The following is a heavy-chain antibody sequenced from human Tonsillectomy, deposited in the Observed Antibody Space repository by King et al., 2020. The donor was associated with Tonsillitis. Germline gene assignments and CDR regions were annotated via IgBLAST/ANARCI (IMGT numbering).Heavy chain of an antibody. CDR1: GASISRYH. Sequence: QLQESGPGLVKPSETLSLTCAVSGASISRYHWSWIRQPPGKRLEWIGYIFYSGSTNYNPSLKSRVTMSVDTSRNQFSLKLTSVTAADTAVYYCARDMGEYCRGGSCFNWFDPWGQGTLVTVSS. CDR3: ARDMGEYCRGGSCFNWFDP. D-gene: IGHD2-15*01. CDR2: IFYSGST. J-gene: IGHJ5*02. V-gene: IGHV4-59*01.